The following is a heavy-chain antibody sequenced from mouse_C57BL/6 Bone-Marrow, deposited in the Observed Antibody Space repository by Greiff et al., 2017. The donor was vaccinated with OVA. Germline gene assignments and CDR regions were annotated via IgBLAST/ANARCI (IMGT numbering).Heavy chain of an antibody. V-gene: IGHV3-6*01. CDR2: ISYDGSN. CDR3: ARHGPRYFDV. Sequence: EVKLMESGPGLVKPSQSLSLTCSVTGYSITSGYYWNWIRQFPGNKLEWLGYISYDGSNNYNPSLKNRISITRDTSKNQFFLKFNSVTTEDTATYYCARHGPRYFDVCGTGTTVTVSS. CDR1: GYSITSGYY. J-gene: IGHJ1*03.